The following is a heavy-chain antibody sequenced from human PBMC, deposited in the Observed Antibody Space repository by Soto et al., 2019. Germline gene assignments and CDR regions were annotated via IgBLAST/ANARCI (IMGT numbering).Heavy chain of an antibody. V-gene: IGHV1-2*04. CDR2: INPNSGGT. CDR3: ARGAQWLVPYYYGMDV. J-gene: IGHJ6*02. D-gene: IGHD6-19*01. Sequence: ASVKVSCKASGYTLTGYYMHWVRQAPGQGLEWMGWINPNSGGTNYAQKFQGWVTMTRDTSISTAYMELSRLRSGDTAVYYCARGAQWLVPYYYGMDVWGQGTTVTVSS. CDR1: GYTLTGYY.